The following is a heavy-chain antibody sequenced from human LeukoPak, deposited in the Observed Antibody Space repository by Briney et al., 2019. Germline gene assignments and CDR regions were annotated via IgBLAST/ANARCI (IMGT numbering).Heavy chain of an antibody. V-gene: IGHV4-39*07. CDR2: IYYSGST. Sequence: PETLSLTCTVSGGSISSSSYYWGWIRQPPGKGLEWIGSIYYSGSTYYNPSLKSRVTISVDTSKNQFSLKLSSVAAADTAVYYCATRYCSSTSCYMDWFDPWGQGTLVTVSS. CDR1: GGSISSSSYY. J-gene: IGHJ5*02. D-gene: IGHD2-2*02. CDR3: ATRYCSSTSCYMDWFDP.